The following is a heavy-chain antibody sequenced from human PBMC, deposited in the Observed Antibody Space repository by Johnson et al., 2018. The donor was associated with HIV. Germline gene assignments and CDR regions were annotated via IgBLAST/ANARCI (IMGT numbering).Heavy chain of an antibody. CDR2: ISWNSGSI. CDR1: GFTFSDYA. D-gene: IGHD6-19*01. Sequence: VQLVESGGGLVKPGGSLRLSCAASGFTFSDYAMHWVRQAPGKGLEWVSGISWNSGSIGYADSVKGRFTISRDNAKNSLYLQMNSLRAEDTALYYCAKSESGWYPIRAFDIWGQGTMVTVSS. J-gene: IGHJ3*02. V-gene: IGHV3-9*01. CDR3: AKSESGWYPIRAFDI.